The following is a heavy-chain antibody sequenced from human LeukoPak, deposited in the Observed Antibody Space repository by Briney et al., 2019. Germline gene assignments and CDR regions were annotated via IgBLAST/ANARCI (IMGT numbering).Heavy chain of an antibody. CDR2: IYYSGST. D-gene: IGHD3-22*01. Sequence: PSETLSLTCTVSGGSISSYYWSWIRQPPGKGLEWIGYIYYSGSTNYNPSLKSRVTISVDTSKNQFSLKLSSVTAADTAVYYCARVSYYYDSSGYYPWYYYYYMDVWGKGTTVTVSS. J-gene: IGHJ6*03. V-gene: IGHV4-59*01. CDR1: GGSISSYY. CDR3: ARVSYYYDSSGYYPWYYYYYMDV.